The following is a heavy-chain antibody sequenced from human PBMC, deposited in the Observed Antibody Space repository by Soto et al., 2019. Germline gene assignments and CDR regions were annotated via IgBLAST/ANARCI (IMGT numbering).Heavy chain of an antibody. CDR2: ISAHNGNT. CDR1: GYAFTTYG. V-gene: IGHV1-18*01. J-gene: IGHJ4*02. CDR3: AGGRYRDY. D-gene: IGHD1-1*01. Sequence: QVHLVQSGAEVKKPGASVKVSCQASGYAFTTYGITWVRQAPGQGLEWMGWISAHNGNTNYAQKLQGRVTVTRDTSTSTAYMELRSLRSDDTAVYYCAGGRYRDYWGQGALVTVSS.